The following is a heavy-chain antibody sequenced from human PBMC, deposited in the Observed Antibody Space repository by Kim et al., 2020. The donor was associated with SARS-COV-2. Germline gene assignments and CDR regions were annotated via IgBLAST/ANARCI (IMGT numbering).Heavy chain of an antibody. V-gene: IGHV4-34*01. Sequence: TTYNPALKSRVTIEIDTSKHQFSLKLSSVTAADTTVYYCARLVGATGGGNWGQGTLVTVSS. CDR3: ARLVGATGGGN. D-gene: IGHD1-26*01. CDR2: T. J-gene: IGHJ4*02.